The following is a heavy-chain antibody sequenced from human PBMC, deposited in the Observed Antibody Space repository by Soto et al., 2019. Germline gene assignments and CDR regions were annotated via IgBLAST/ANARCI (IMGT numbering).Heavy chain of an antibody. CDR2: IWYDGSNK. V-gene: IGHV3-33*01. CDR3: ARARGYYDSSGPFDY. D-gene: IGHD3-22*01. J-gene: IGHJ4*02. CDR1: GFTFSSYG. Sequence: QVQLVESGGGVVQPGRSLRLSCAASGFTFSSYGMHWVRQAPGKGLEWVAVIWYDGSNKYYADSVKGRFTIARDNSKNALYLQMNSLRAEDTAVYYCARARGYYDSSGPFDYWGQGTLVTVFS.